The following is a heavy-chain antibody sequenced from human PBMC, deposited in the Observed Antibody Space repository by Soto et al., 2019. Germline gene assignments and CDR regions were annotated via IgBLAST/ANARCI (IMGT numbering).Heavy chain of an antibody. V-gene: IGHV1-46*01. J-gene: IGHJ4*02. CDR3: ARDSSLLESALIAFSPLDY. D-gene: IGHD2-2*01. Sequence: QVQLVQSGAEVKKPGASVKVSCKASGYTFTNFYIHWVRQAPGQGFEWMGIINPDVVYTIYAQNFQGRVTMTRETSTSTVYLELSSLRSDDTAVYYCARDSSLLESALIAFSPLDYWGQGPLATASS. CDR2: INPDVVYT. CDR1: GYTFTNFY.